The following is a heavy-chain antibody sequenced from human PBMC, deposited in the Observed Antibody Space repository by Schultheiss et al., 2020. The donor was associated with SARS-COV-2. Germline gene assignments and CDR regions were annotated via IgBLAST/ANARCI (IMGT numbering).Heavy chain of an antibody. CDR2: IYYSGST. D-gene: IGHD6-6*01. V-gene: IGHV4-59*08. CDR1: GGSFSGYY. J-gene: IGHJ6*02. CDR3: ARSRIAARPTPARDYYYYGMDV. Sequence: SETLSLTCAVYGGSFSGYYWSWIRQPPGKGLEWIGYIYYSGSTYYNPSLKSRVTISVDTSKNQFSLKLSSVTAADTAVYYCARSRIAARPTPARDYYYYGMDVWGQGTTVTVSS.